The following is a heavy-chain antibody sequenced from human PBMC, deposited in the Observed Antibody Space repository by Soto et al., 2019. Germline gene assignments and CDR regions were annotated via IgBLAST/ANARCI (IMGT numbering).Heavy chain of an antibody. Sequence: GSLRLSCXASRFTFSSYAIIWVRQAPGKGLEWVSAISGSGGSTYYADSVKGRFTISRDNSKNTLYLQMNSLRAEDTAVYYCAKDLYSSGCHDYWGQGTLVTVSS. D-gene: IGHD6-19*01. CDR3: AKDLYSSGCHDY. CDR2: ISGSGGST. J-gene: IGHJ4*02. V-gene: IGHV3-23*01. CDR1: RFTFSSYA.